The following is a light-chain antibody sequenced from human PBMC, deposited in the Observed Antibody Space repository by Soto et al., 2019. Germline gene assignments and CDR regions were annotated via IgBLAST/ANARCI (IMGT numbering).Light chain of an antibody. Sequence: EVVMTQSPATLSVSPGERATLSCRASQTVSRNLAWYQQRPGQAPRLLIYDISNRATGVPARFSGSGSETEFTLTIRSLQSEDCAVYFCQPYNNWPSFGQGTRLEIK. V-gene: IGKV3-15*01. CDR3: QPYNNWPS. J-gene: IGKJ5*01. CDR1: QTVSRN. CDR2: DIS.